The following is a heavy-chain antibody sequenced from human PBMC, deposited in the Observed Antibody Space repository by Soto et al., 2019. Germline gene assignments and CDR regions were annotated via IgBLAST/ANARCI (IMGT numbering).Heavy chain of an antibody. CDR2: IYSGGST. J-gene: IGHJ3*02. CDR3: AKTDYGDYVGAFDI. CDR1: GFTVSSNY. D-gene: IGHD4-17*01. V-gene: IGHV3-66*01. Sequence: PGGSLRLSCAASGFTVSSNYMSWVRQAPGKGLEWVSVIYSGGSTYYADSVKGRFTISRDNSKNTLYLQMNSLRAEDTAVYYCAKTDYGDYVGAFDIWGQGTMVTVSS.